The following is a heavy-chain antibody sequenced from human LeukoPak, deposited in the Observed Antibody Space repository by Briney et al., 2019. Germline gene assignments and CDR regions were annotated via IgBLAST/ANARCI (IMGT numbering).Heavy chain of an antibody. Sequence: SGTLSLTCTVSGGSISSYYWSWIRQPPGKGLEWIGYIYYSGSTNYNPSLKSRVTISVDTSKNQFSLKLSSVTAADTAVYYCAREKGTGYSYGHYYGMDVWGQGTTVTVSS. D-gene: IGHD5-18*01. J-gene: IGHJ6*02. CDR2: IYYSGST. V-gene: IGHV4-59*01. CDR1: GGSISSYY. CDR3: AREKGTGYSYGHYYGMDV.